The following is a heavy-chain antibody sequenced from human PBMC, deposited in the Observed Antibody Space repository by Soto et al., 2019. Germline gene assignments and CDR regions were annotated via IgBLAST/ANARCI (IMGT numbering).Heavy chain of an antibody. CDR1: GGSISDISYC. CDR2: MFYSGAT. CDR3: ARHKSGSDWLDP. Sequence: SETLSLTCTVSGGSISDISYCWGWIRQPPGKGLQWIGCMFYSGATYYNPSLKNRVTLSVDTSNNGFSLKLVSVTAPDTAVYYCARHKSGSDWLDPWGQGTLVTVSS. J-gene: IGHJ5*02. V-gene: IGHV4-39*01. D-gene: IGHD2-15*01.